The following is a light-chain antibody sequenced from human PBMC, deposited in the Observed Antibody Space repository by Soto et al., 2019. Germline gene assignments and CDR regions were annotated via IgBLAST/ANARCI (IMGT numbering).Light chain of an antibody. CDR2: EVR. V-gene: IGLV2-14*01. CDR3: SAYTARRTLV. J-gene: IGLJ3*02. CDR1: MRDVGAYNL. Sequence: QSALTQPASVSGSAGQSITISCSGTMRDVGAYNLVSWYQQHPGTAPKLIIYEVRNRPSGLSSRFSGSRSGNTASLTISGLQPEDEGDYYCSAYTARRTLVFGGGTKVTVL.